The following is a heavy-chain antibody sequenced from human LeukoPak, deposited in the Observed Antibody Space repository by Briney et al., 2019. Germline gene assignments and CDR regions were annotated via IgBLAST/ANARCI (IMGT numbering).Heavy chain of an antibody. D-gene: IGHD6-19*01. V-gene: IGHV7-4-1*02. Sequence: ASLKVSCKASGYTFTSYAMNWVRQAPGQGLEWMGWINTNTGNPTYAQGFTGRFVFSLDTSVSTAYLQISSLKAEDTAVYYCARDVVDSSGWWDSYHYYYMDVWGKGTTVTVSS. J-gene: IGHJ6*03. CDR2: INTNTGNP. CDR3: ARDVVDSSGWWDSYHYYYMDV. CDR1: GYTFTSYA.